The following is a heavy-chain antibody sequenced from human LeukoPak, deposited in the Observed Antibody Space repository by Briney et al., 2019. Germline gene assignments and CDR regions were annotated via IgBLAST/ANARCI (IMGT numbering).Heavy chain of an antibody. V-gene: IGHV4-39*01. D-gene: IGHD1-26*01. Sequence: SETLSLTCTVSGGSISSSSYYWGWIRQPPGKGLEWIGSIYYSGSTYYNPSLKSRVTISVDTSKNQFSLKLSSVTAADTAVYYCARRGGATTEYYFDYWGQGTLVTVSS. CDR3: ARRGGATTEYYFDY. CDR1: GGSISSSSYY. CDR2: IYYSGST. J-gene: IGHJ4*02.